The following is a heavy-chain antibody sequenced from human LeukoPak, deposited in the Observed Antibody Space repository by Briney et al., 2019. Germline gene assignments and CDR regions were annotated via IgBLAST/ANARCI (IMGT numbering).Heavy chain of an antibody. CDR3: ARDRAYSSGWLPTNSDAFDI. J-gene: IGHJ3*02. V-gene: IGHV3-11*04. D-gene: IGHD6-19*01. Sequence: GGSLRLSCAASGFTFSDNYVSWVRQAPGKGLEWVSYISSSGSTIYYADSVKGRFTISRDNAKNSLYLQMNSLRAEDTAVYYCARDRAYSSGWLPTNSDAFDIWGQGTMVTVSS. CDR2: ISSSGSTI. CDR1: GFTFSDNY.